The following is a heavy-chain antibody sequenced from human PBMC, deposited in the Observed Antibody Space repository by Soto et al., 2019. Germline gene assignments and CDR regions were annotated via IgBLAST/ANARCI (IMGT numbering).Heavy chain of an antibody. CDR2: VIPIFGTA. CDR3: ARSQGGSSSLDIYYYYYYGMDV. CDR1: GGTFSSYA. V-gene: IGHV1-69*01. D-gene: IGHD2-15*01. Sequence: QVQLVQSGAEVKKPGSSVKVSCKAPGGTFSSYAISWVRQAPGQGLEWMGGVIPIFGTAKSAQKFQGRVTLTADESTSTGYMELRSLRSEDTAVYYCARSQGGSSSLDIYYYYYYGMDVWGQGTTVTVSS. J-gene: IGHJ6*02.